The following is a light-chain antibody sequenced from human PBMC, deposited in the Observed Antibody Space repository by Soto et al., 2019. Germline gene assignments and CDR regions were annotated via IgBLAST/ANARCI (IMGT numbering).Light chain of an antibody. J-gene: IGKJ5*01. CDR2: GSS. V-gene: IGKV3D-15*01. CDR3: QQRDNWHPIT. Sequence: QSPETLAVIPLSRSTLSSVDSQSVNSKLAWYQQKPGQAPRLLIYGSSTRATGVPARFSGSGSGTEFTLTISSLQSADFAVYYCQQRDNWHPITFGQGTRLEIK. CDR1: QSVNSK.